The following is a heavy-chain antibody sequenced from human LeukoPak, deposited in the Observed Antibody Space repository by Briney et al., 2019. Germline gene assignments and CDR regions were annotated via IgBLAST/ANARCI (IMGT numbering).Heavy chain of an antibody. CDR2: ISWNSGSI. CDR1: GYTFDDYA. Sequence: GGSLRLSCAASGYTFDDYAMHWVRQAPGKGLEWVSGISWNSGSIGYADSVKGRFTISRDNAKNSLYLQMNSLRAEDMALYYCAKAAYGSYYYYMDVWGKGTTVTVSS. CDR3: AKAAYGSYYYYMDV. D-gene: IGHD3-10*01. J-gene: IGHJ6*03. V-gene: IGHV3-9*03.